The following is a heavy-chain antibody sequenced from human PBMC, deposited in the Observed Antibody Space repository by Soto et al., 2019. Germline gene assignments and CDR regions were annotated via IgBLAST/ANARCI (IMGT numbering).Heavy chain of an antibody. J-gene: IGHJ5*02. Sequence: ASVKVSCKASGYTFTSYGIHWVRQDPGQRIEWMGWINAANGDTKYSPKFQGRVTITRDTSASTAYMELSSLRSEDTAVYYCVRRHVSATGIDWFDPWGQGTLVTVSS. D-gene: IGHD6-13*01. CDR1: GYTFTSYG. V-gene: IGHV1-3*01. CDR2: INAANGDT. CDR3: VRRHVSATGIDWFDP.